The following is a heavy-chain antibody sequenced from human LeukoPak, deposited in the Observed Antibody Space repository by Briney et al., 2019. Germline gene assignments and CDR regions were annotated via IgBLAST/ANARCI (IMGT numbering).Heavy chain of an antibody. CDR3: ARLMVRGVIITYYYYYGMDV. CDR1: GGTFSSYA. J-gene: IGHJ6*02. Sequence: ASVKVSYKASGGTFSSYAISWVRQATGQGLEWMGWMNPNSGNTGYAQKFQGRVTMTRNTSISTAYMELSSLRSEDTAVYYCARLMVRGVIITYYYYYGMDVWGQGTTVTVSS. V-gene: IGHV1-8*02. D-gene: IGHD3-10*01. CDR2: MNPNSGNT.